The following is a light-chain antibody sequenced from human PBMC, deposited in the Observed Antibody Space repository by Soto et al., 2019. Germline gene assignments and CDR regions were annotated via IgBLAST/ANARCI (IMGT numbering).Light chain of an antibody. CDR1: QSGLSTSSNKSY. J-gene: IGKJ2*02. CDR3: HQGYTTPCT. Sequence: DTVMTQSPGSLAVSLGERAAINCKSSQSGLSTSSNKSYLAWYQKKPGQPPTLLFYWASTRASGVSDRFSGSGSETDLSRAIFSLLAGDVSEYYCHQGYTTPCTFGQGTKLQIK. CDR2: WAS. V-gene: IGKV4-1*01.